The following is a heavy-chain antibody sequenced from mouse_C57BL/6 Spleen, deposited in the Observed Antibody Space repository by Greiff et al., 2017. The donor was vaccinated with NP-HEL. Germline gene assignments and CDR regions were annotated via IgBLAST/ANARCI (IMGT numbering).Heavy chain of an antibody. D-gene: IGHD2-1*01. CDR3: ARKGDYGNPFDY. Sequence: QVQLQQPGAELVKPGASVKMSCKASGYTFNSYWITWVKQRPGQGLEWIGDIYPGSGSTNYNEKFKSKATMTVDTSSSTAYMQLSSLTSEDSAVYYCARKGDYGNPFDYWGQGTTLTVSS. V-gene: IGHV1-55*01. J-gene: IGHJ2*01. CDR1: GYTFNSYW. CDR2: IYPGSGST.